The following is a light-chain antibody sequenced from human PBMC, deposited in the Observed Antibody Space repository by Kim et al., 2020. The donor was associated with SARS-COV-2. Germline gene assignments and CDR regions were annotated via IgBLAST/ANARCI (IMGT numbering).Light chain of an antibody. V-gene: IGKV3-20*01. J-gene: IGKJ1*01. CDR2: GAS. Sequence: PRARATPSSRSSQGVSSSYLAWYTQKPGQAPRRRIYGASRRATGIPDRFSGSGSGTDFTLTISRLGPEDFAVYYCQQYGRSLVTFGQGTKVDIK. CDR1: QGVSSSY. CDR3: QQYGRSLVT.